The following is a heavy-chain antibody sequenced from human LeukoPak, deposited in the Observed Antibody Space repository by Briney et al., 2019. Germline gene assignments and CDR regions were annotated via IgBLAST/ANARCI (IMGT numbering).Heavy chain of an antibody. CDR3: ARHLSSGSGNYHFDY. Sequence: GESLKISCKGSGYSFTSYWIGWVLQMTGKGLEWMGIIYPGDSDTRYSPSFQGQVTISADKSISTAYLQWSSLKASDTAMYYCARHLSSGSGNYHFDYWGQGTLVTVSS. CDR1: GYSFTSYW. V-gene: IGHV5-51*01. J-gene: IGHJ4*02. CDR2: IYPGDSDT. D-gene: IGHD3-10*01.